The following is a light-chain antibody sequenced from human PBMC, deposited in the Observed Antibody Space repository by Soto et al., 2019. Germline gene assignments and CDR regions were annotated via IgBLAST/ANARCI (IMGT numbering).Light chain of an antibody. J-gene: IGKJ4*01. CDR1: QSVSNNF. Sequence: EIVLTQSPGTLSLSPGEGATLSCRASQSVSNNFVAWYQQRSGKAPRLLIYGSSSRASGIPDRFSGSGSGTDFTLTISRLEPEDFAVYYCQQYCCSLLSFGGGTKVDIK. CDR2: GSS. V-gene: IGKV3-20*01. CDR3: QQYCCSLLS.